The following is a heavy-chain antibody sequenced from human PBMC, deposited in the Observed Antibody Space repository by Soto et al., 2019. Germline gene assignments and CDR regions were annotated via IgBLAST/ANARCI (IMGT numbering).Heavy chain of an antibody. V-gene: IGHV1-3*01. CDR3: ARGLRDIVVVPVDP. J-gene: IGHJ5*02. CDR1: GYTFTSYA. Sequence: QVQLVQSGAEVKKPGASVKVSCKASGYTFTSYAMHWVRQAPGQRLEWMGWINVGNGNTKYSQKFQGRVTITRDTSASRAYMGLSSLRSENTAVYYCARGLRDIVVVPVDPWGEGTLVTVSS. CDR2: INVGNGNT. D-gene: IGHD2-2*01.